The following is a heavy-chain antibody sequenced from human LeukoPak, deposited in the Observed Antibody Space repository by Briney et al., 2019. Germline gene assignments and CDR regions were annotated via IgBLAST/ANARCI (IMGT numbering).Heavy chain of an antibody. V-gene: IGHV1-2*02. CDR3: ARQLGNYYRAFDF. J-gene: IGHJ4*02. CDR1: GYTFTNYY. D-gene: IGHD6-6*01. CDR2: INPASAGA. Sequence: ASVTVSCKPSGYTFTNYYIHWVRQAPGQGPEWVGWINPASAGAAFAPKFQGRVSMTWDSSITTAFMDLTSLRSDDTAIYYCARQLGNYYRAFDFWGQGTLATVSS.